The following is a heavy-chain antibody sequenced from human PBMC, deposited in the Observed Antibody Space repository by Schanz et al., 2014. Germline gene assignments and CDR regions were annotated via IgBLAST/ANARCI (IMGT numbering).Heavy chain of an antibody. D-gene: IGHD6-6*01. CDR3: AKNWKGHHITGRPGWSDGMDV. J-gene: IGHJ6*02. V-gene: IGHV3-23*04. Sequence: EVQLVESGGGLLQPGGSLRLSCAASGFTFSSNAMCWVRQAPGKGLEWVSTITSNGGGTYYADSVKGRFTISRDNAKNTLYLQMNSLRVEDTAEYYCAKNWKGHHITGRPGWSDGMDVWGQGTTVTVSS. CDR2: ITSNGGGT. CDR1: GFTFSSNA.